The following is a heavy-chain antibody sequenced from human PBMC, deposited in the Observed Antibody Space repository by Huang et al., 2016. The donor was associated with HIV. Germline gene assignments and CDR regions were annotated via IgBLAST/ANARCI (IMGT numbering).Heavy chain of an antibody. J-gene: IGHJ3*02. Sequence: QLQLQGSGPGLVKPSETLSLTCTVSGGSITSSSYYWGWIRQPPGKGLAGVGSIYYSGSTDYTPSLKSRVTVSVDTSKNQFSLKLSSVTAADTAVYYCARHFSYYDSSGYTPWDAFDIWGQGTMVTVSS. CDR1: GGSITSSSYY. CDR3: ARHFSYYDSSGYTPWDAFDI. V-gene: IGHV4-39*01. CDR2: IYYSGST. D-gene: IGHD3-22*01.